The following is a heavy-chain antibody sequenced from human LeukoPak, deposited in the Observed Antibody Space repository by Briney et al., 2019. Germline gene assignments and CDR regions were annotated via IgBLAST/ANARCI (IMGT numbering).Heavy chain of an antibody. D-gene: IGHD3-22*01. V-gene: IGHV4-34*01. Sequence: SETLSLTCAVYGGSFSGYYWSWIRQPPGKGLEWIGEINHSGSTNYNPSLKSRVTISVDTSKNQFSLKLSSVTAADTAVYYCASGYYDSSGYYYGSGIDYWGQGTLVTVSS. J-gene: IGHJ4*02. CDR2: INHSGST. CDR3: ASGYYDSSGYYYGSGIDY. CDR1: GGSFSGYY.